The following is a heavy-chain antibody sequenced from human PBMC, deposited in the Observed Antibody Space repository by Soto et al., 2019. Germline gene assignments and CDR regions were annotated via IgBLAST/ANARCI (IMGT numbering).Heavy chain of an antibody. CDR1: GFSLSTSGVG. D-gene: IGHD3-22*01. J-gene: IGHJ4*02. CDR2: IYWNDDK. Sequence: QITLKESGPTLMKPTQTLTLTCTFSGFSLSTSGVGVGWIRQPPGKALEWLALIYWNDDKRYSPSLKSRLTITKDTSKNQVVLTMTNMDPVDTATYYCAHRLGYDSSGYYYGGYFDYWGQGTLVTVSS. V-gene: IGHV2-5*01. CDR3: AHRLGYDSSGYYYGGYFDY.